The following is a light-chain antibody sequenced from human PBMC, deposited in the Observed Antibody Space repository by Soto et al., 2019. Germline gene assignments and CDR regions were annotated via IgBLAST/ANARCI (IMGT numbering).Light chain of an antibody. CDR2: GAS. V-gene: IGKV3-15*01. CDR3: QQYFEWPPMT. CDR1: QSVSSY. Sequence: EIVMTQSPATLSVSPGETATLSCRASQSVSSYLAWYQQKPGQAPRLLISGASTRAAGISDRFRGSGSGTEFTLTIRSLRSEDSAIYYCQQYFEWPPMTFGQGTTGDIK. J-gene: IGKJ1*01.